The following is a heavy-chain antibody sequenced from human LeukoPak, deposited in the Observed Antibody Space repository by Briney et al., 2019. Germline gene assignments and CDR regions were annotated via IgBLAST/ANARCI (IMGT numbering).Heavy chain of an antibody. CDR2: ISGSGGDT. V-gene: IGHV3-23*01. J-gene: IGHJ4*02. D-gene: IGHD2-15*01. CDR1: GFTFSNYA. Sequence: GGSLRLSCTASGFTFSNYAMSWVRQAPGTGLQWVSAISGSGGDTYHADSVEGRFTISRDKSKNTVVLQMNSLRVDDMGVYYCARQIGYCSGGSCYFDNWGQGTLVTVSS. CDR3: ARQIGYCSGGSCYFDN.